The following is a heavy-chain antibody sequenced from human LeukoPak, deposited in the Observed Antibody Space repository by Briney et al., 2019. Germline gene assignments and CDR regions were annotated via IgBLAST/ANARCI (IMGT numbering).Heavy chain of an antibody. CDR1: GFTFSSYA. CDR3: ARAMTTITIFGVVITTDYYYIDV. V-gene: IGHV3-64*01. J-gene: IGHJ6*03. CDR2: ISSNGGST. D-gene: IGHD3-3*01. Sequence: GGSLRLSCAASGFTFSSYAMHWVRQAPGKGLEYVSAISSNGGSTYYANSVKGRFTISRDNAKNSLYLQMNSLRAEDTAVYYCARAMTTITIFGVVITTDYYYIDVWGKGTTVTVSS.